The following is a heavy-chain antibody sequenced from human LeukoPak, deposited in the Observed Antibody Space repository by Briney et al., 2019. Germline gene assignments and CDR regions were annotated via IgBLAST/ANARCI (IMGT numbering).Heavy chain of an antibody. CDR3: AKAGPRGDSKYNWFDP. CDR2: ISGSGGST. Sequence: PGGSLRLSCAASGFTFSSYAMSWVRQAPGKGLEWVSAISGSGGSTYYADSVKGRFTISRDNSKNTLYLQMNSLRAEDTAVYYCAKAGPRGDSKYNWFDPWGQGTLVTVSS. D-gene: IGHD4-4*01. V-gene: IGHV3-23*01. J-gene: IGHJ5*02. CDR1: GFTFSSYA.